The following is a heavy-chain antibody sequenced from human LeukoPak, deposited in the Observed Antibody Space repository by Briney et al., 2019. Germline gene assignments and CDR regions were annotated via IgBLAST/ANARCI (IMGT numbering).Heavy chain of an antibody. V-gene: IGHV1-2*06. Sequence: ASVTVSCKTSGYTFTGYYMHWVRQAPGQGLEWMGRINPNSGGTNYAQKFQGRVTMTRDTSISTAYMELSRLRSDDTAVYYCAVGAGYYILGSHGAFDIWGQGTMVTVSS. D-gene: IGHD3-9*01. CDR3: AVGAGYYILGSHGAFDI. CDR2: INPNSGGT. J-gene: IGHJ3*02. CDR1: GYTFTGYY.